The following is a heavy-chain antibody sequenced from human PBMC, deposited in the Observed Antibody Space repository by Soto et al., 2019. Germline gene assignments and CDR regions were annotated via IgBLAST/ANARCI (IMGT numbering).Heavy chain of an antibody. J-gene: IGHJ4*02. D-gene: IGHD6-19*01. Sequence: GGSLRLSCAASGFTFSSYAMSWVRQAPGKGLEWVSAISGSGGSTYYADSVKGRFTISRDNSKNALYLQMNSLRAEDTAVYYCAKLTGYSSGWPYYFNYWGQGTLVTVSS. CDR1: GFTFSSYA. CDR3: AKLTGYSSGWPYYFNY. CDR2: ISGSGGST. V-gene: IGHV3-23*01.